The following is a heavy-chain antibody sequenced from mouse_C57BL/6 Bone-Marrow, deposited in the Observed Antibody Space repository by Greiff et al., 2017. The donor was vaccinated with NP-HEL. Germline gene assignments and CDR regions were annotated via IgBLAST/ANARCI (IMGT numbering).Heavy chain of an antibody. J-gene: IGHJ4*01. CDR3: ASLDYYGPYAMDY. CDR2: IYPGSGST. V-gene: IGHV1-55*01. CDR1: GYTFTSYW. Sequence: VQLQQPGAELAKPGASVKMSCKASGYTFTSYWITWVKQRPGQGLEWIGDIYPGSGSTNYNEKFKSKATLTVDTSSSTAYMQISSLTSYDSAIYCCASLDYYGPYAMDYWGKGPSATFPS. D-gene: IGHD2-1*01.